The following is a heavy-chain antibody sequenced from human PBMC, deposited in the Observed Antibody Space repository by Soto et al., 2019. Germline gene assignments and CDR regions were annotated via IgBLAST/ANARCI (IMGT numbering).Heavy chain of an antibody. CDR2: INHSGST. V-gene: IGHV4-34*01. CDR3: ARKNGSGSYWYFDL. Sequence: SETLSLTCAVYGGSFSGYYWSWIRQPPGKGLEWIGEINHSGSTNYNPSLKSRVTISVDTSKNQFSLKLSSVTAADTAVYYCARKNGSGSYWYFDLWGRGTLVTVSS. CDR1: GGSFSGYY. D-gene: IGHD3-10*01. J-gene: IGHJ2*01.